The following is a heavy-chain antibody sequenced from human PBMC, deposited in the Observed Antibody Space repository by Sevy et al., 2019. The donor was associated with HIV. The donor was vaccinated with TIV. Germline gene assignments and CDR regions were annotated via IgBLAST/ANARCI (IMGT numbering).Heavy chain of an antibody. J-gene: IGHJ3*02. V-gene: IGHV4-4*07. CDR3: ARGTLRYFDWSHVGGAKAAFDI. Sequence: SETLSLTCTVSGGSISSYYWSWIRQPAGKGLEWIGRIYTSGSTNYNPSLKSRVTMSVDTSKNQFSLKLSSVTAADTAVYYCARGTLRYFDWSHVGGAKAAFDIWGQGTMVTVSS. D-gene: IGHD3-9*01. CDR2: IYTSGST. CDR1: GGSISSYY.